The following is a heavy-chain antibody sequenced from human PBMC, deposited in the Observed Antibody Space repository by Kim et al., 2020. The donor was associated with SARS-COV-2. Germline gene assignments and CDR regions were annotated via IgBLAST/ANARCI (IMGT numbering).Heavy chain of an antibody. V-gene: IGHV4-30-2*05. D-gene: IGHD3-22*01. CDR2: T. J-gene: IGHJ4*02. CDR3: ASLPYYDSRPI. Sequence: TYSNPSLESRVTISVDTSKNQFSLKLSSVTAAEAAVYYCASLPYYDSRPIWGQGTLVTVSS.